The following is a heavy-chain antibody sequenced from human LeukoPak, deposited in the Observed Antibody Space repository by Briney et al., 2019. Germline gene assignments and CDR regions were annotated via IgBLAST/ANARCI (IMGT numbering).Heavy chain of an antibody. CDR2: INSDGSST. D-gene: IGHD3-22*01. V-gene: IGHV3-74*01. CDR3: ARDRASSYYYDSSGSDY. J-gene: IGHJ4*02. CDR1: GFTFSSYW. Sequence: GGSLRLSCAASGFTFSSYWMHWVRQAPGKGLVWVSRINSDGSSTSYADSVKGRFTISRDNAKNTLYLQMNSLRAEDTAVYYCARDRASSYYYDSSGSDYWGQGTLVTVSS.